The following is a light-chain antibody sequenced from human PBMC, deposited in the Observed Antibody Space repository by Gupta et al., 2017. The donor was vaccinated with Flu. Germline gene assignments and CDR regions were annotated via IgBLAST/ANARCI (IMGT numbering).Light chain of an antibody. CDR1: TGTVTGDYY. CDR2: STN. Sequence: VVTQEPPLPVSPGGPVPLTCASSTGTVTGDYYPTWFQQKTGQTPRTLIDSTNNKHSWTPARFSGSLLGGKAALTLSGVQPEDEADYYCLVFLGGAWVFGGGTKLTVL. CDR3: LVFLGGAWV. J-gene: IGLJ3*02. V-gene: IGLV7-43*01.